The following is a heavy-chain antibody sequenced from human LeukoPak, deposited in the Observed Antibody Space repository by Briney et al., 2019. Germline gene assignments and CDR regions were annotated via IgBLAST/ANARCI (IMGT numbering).Heavy chain of an antibody. J-gene: IGHJ5*02. D-gene: IGHD3-3*01. Sequence: SETLSLTCTVSGGSISSSSYYWGWIRQPPGKGLEWIGSIYYSGSTYYNPSLKSRVTISVDTSKNQFSLKLSSVTAADTAVYYCARHYDFWSGYCPLLAVDPWGQGTLVTVSS. V-gene: IGHV4-39*01. CDR3: ARHYDFWSGYCPLLAVDP. CDR2: IYYSGST. CDR1: GGSISSSSYY.